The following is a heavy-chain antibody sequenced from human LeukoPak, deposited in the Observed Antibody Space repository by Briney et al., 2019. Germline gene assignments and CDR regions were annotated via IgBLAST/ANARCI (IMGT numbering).Heavy chain of an antibody. Sequence: ASVKVSCKASGYTFTGYYMHWVRQATGQGLEGLGWINPNSGGTNYAQKFQGRVTMTRDTSIRTAHMELSRLRSDDTAVYYCAREGGYSRGWDRLRPVYYYYMDVGGKGTTVTVSS. V-gene: IGHV1-2*02. CDR2: INPNSGGT. CDR3: AREGGYSRGWDRLRPVYYYYMDV. J-gene: IGHJ6*03. CDR1: GYTFTGYY. D-gene: IGHD6-19*01.